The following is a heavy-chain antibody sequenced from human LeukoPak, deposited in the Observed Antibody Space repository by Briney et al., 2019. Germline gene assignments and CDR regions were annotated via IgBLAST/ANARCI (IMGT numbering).Heavy chain of an antibody. J-gene: IGHJ4*02. CDR3: ARDPQLIRFLEWLPNLLTFDY. D-gene: IGHD3-3*01. V-gene: IGHV1-46*01. CDR2: INPSGGST. Sequence: ASVKVSCKASGYTFTSYYMHWVRQAPGQGLEWVGIINPSGGSTSYAQKFQGRVTMTRDTSTSTVYMELSSLRSEDTAVYYCARDPQLIRFLEWLPNLLTFDYWGQGTLVTVSS. CDR1: GYTFTSYY.